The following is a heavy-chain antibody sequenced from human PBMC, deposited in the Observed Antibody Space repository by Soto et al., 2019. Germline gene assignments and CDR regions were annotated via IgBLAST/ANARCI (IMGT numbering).Heavy chain of an antibody. CDR1: GYIFTTNG. Sequence: ASVKVSCKASGYIFTTNGISWVRQAPGQGLEWMAWISPYNGNTKYAQKLQGRVTLTTDTSTSTVYMELRSLRSEDTAVYYCARDLNPSYYYYMDVWGKGTTVTVSS. V-gene: IGHV1-18*01. CDR2: ISPYNGNT. J-gene: IGHJ6*03. CDR3: ARDLNPSYYYYMDV.